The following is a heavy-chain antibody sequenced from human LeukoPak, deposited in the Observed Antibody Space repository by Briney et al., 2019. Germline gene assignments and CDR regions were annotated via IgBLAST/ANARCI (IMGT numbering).Heavy chain of an antibody. CDR3: ARVAGGDMVRDPIKVSYYYGMDV. D-gene: IGHD3-10*01. CDR1: GFTFSSYG. V-gene: IGHV3-30*03. Sequence: GGSLRLSCAASGFTFSSYGMHWVRQAPGKGLEWVAVISYDGSNKYYADSVKGRFTISRDNSKNTLYLQMNSLRAEDTAVYYCARVAGGDMVRDPIKVSYYYGMDVWGQGTTVTVSS. CDR2: ISYDGSNK. J-gene: IGHJ6*02.